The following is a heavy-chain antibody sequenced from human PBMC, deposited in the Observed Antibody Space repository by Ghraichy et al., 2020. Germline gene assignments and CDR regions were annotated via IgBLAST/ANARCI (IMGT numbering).Heavy chain of an antibody. Sequence: GGSLRLSCAAFGFTFITYGMSWVRQAPGKGLEWVSAISGNSDTTHYAHSVKGRFTISRDSSKNILYMQMNSLRAEDTAVYYCARDSFNYNAKNEDGFDVWGQGTMVTVSS. CDR1: GFTFITYG. CDR2: ISGNSDTT. J-gene: IGHJ3*01. V-gene: IGHV3-23*01. D-gene: IGHD1-14*01. CDR3: ARDSFNYNAKNEDGFDV.